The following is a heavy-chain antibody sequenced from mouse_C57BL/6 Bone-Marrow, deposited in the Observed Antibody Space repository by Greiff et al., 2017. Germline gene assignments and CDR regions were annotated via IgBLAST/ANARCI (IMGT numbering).Heavy chain of an antibody. CDR2: ILPSIGRT. CDR3: ARGRLRLYAMDY. V-gene: IGHV15-2*01. J-gene: IGHJ4*01. CDR1: DSEVFPIAY. D-gene: IGHD1-2*01. Sequence: QVQLQQSGSELRSPGSSVKLSCKDFDSEVFPIAYMSWVRQKPGHGFEWIGGILPSIGRTIYGEKFEDNATLDADTLSNTAYLELDSLTSEDSAIYDCARGRLRLYAMDYWGQGTTVTVSS.